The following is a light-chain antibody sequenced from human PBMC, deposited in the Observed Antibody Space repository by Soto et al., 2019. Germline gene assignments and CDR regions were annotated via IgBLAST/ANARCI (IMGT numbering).Light chain of an antibody. Sequence: EIVMTQSPATLSVSPGERATLSCRASQSVSSNLAWYQQKPGQAPRLLIYGASTRATGIPARFSGSGSGTEFTLTISSLQSEDFAVYYCQQYNNWPPTTFGRGIKVDIK. CDR2: GAS. CDR3: QQYNNWPPTT. J-gene: IGKJ1*01. CDR1: QSVSSN. V-gene: IGKV3-15*01.